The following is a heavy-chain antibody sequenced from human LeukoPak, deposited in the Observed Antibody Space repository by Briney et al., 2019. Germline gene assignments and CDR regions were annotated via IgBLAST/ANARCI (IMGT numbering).Heavy chain of an antibody. J-gene: IGHJ6*03. Sequence: ASVKVSCKASGYTFTSYDINWVRQATGQGLEWMGWMNPNSGNTGYAQKFQGRVTMTRNTSISTAYMELSSLRSEDTAVYYCAVVPGYYYYYYMDVWGKGTTVTVSS. CDR2: MNPNSGNT. V-gene: IGHV1-8*01. D-gene: IGHD2-2*01. CDR3: AVVPGYYYYYYMDV. CDR1: GYTFTSYD.